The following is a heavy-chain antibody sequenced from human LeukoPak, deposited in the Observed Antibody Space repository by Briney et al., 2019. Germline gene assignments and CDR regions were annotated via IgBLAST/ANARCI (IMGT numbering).Heavy chain of an antibody. CDR2: IYYSGST. CDR1: GGFISSYY. Sequence: PSETLSLTCTVSGGFISSYYWSWIRQPPGKGVEWGGHIYYSGSTNYTPPPKCRATISVDTSKNQFSLKLSSVTAADTAVYYCARDSSGGATHDYWGQGTLVTVSS. CDR3: ARDSSGGATHDY. V-gene: IGHV4-59*01. J-gene: IGHJ4*02. D-gene: IGHD1-26*01.